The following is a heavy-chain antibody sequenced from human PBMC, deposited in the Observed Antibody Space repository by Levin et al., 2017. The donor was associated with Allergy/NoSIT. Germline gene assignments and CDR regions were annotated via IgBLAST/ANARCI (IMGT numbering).Heavy chain of an antibody. CDR1: GYTFTGYY. Sequence: GESLKISCKASGYTFTGYYMHWVRQAPGQGLEWMGRINPNSGGTNYAQKFQGRVTMTRDTSISTAYMELSRLRSDDTAVYYCARAPYSGSYLLQHWGQGTLVTVSS. CDR3: ARAPYSGSYLLQH. J-gene: IGHJ1*01. D-gene: IGHD1-26*01. CDR2: INPNSGGT. V-gene: IGHV1-2*06.